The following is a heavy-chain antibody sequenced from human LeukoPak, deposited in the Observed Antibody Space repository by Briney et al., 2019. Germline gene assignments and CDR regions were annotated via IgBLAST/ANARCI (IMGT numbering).Heavy chain of an antibody. CDR3: ARDGVTTSDFDY. J-gene: IGHJ4*02. CDR1: GGTFSSYA. V-gene: IGHV1-18*01. Sequence: ASVKVSCKASGGTFSSYAISWVRQAPGQGLEWMGWISAYNGNTNYAQKLQGRVTMTTDTSTSTAYMELRSLRSDDTAVYYCARDGVTTSDFDYWGQGTLVTVSS. CDR2: ISAYNGNT. D-gene: IGHD4-17*01.